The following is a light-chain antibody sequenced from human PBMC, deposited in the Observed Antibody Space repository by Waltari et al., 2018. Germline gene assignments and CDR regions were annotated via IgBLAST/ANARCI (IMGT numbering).Light chain of an antibody. Sequence: IQLTQSPSSLSASVGDRVTITCRASQGISSYLAWYQQKPGKAPKLLIYAASTLQSGVPSRFSGSGSGTDFTLTIRSLQPEDFATYYCQQLNSYPRGFTFGPGTKVDIK. CDR3: QQLNSYPRGFT. J-gene: IGKJ3*01. V-gene: IGKV1-9*01. CDR2: AAS. CDR1: QGISSY.